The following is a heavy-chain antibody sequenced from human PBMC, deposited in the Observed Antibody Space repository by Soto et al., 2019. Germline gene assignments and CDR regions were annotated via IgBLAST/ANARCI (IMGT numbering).Heavy chain of an antibody. D-gene: IGHD1-26*01. V-gene: IGHV1-46*01. J-gene: IGHJ6*02. CDR2: ISPYDGST. CDR1: GFTFTNYF. CDR3: ARGDGRGSSGFYYYYGMDV. Sequence: QVQLVQSGAEVKKPGASVKVSCKASGFTFTNYFFHWVRQAPRQGLEWMGIISPYDGSTNYVQSLXXXXXXXXXXXXXXXXXXXXXXXXXDTAVYYCARGDGRGSSGFYYYYGMDVWGHGTTVTVSS.